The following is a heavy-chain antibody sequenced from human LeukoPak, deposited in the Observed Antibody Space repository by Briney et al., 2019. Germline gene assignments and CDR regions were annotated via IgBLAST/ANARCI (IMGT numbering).Heavy chain of an antibody. J-gene: IGHJ6*02. CDR3: AKACLVATTPGRGMDV. CDR1: GFTLTSYA. D-gene: IGHD5-24*01. CDR2: VGHNAAGT. Sequence: GGSLRLSCAASGFTLTSYAMSWVRQAPGKGLEWVAAVGHNAAGTYYADSVKGRFTISRDNSRNTMYLQMNSLTAEDTAVYYCAKACLVATTPGRGMDVWGQGTTVAVSS. V-gene: IGHV3-23*01.